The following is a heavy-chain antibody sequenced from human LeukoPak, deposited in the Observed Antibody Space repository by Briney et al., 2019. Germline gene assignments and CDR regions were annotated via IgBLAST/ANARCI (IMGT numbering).Heavy chain of an antibody. CDR2: INPNSGGT. CDR3: VRDAIAAAGTGG. Sequence: ASVEVSCKASGYTFTGYYMHWVRQAPGQGLEWMGWINPNSGGTNYAQNFQGRVTMTRDTSISTAYMELSGLRSDDRAVYYCVRDAIAAAGTGGWGQGTLVTVSS. V-gene: IGHV1-2*02. J-gene: IGHJ4*02. CDR1: GYTFTGYY. D-gene: IGHD6-13*01.